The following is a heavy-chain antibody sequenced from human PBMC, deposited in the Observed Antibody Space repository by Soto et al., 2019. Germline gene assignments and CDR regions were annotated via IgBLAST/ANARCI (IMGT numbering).Heavy chain of an antibody. D-gene: IGHD6-13*01. Sequence: GESLKISCKGSGYSFTYYWIGWVRQMPGKGLEWMGIIYPRDSDTRYSPSFQGQVTISVDKSSSTAYLQWGSLQAADTAMYYCARQDGSSWYYFDYWGQGTLVTVSS. V-gene: IGHV5-51*01. CDR3: ARQDGSSWYYFDY. J-gene: IGHJ4*02. CDR2: IYPRDSDT. CDR1: GYSFTYYW.